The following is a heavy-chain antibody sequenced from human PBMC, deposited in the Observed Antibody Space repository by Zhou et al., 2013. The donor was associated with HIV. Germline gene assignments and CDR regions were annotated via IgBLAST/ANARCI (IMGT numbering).Heavy chain of an antibody. D-gene: IGHD2-8*01. J-gene: IGHJ5*02. CDR1: GGTFSSYA. V-gene: IGHV1-69*04. CDR2: IIPILGIA. CDR3: ARAHGTKRDHWFDP. Sequence: QVQLVQSGAEVKKPGSSVKVSCKASGGTFSSYAISWVRQAPGQGLEWMGRIIPILGIANYAQKFQGRVTITADKSTSTAYMELSSLRSEDTAVYYCARAHGTKRDHWFDPLGPGNPGHRLL.